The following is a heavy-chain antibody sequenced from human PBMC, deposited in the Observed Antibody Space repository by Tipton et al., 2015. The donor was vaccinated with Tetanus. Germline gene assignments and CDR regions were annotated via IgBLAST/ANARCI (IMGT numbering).Heavy chain of an antibody. V-gene: IGHV3-33*01. CDR1: GFIFSSYG. D-gene: IGHD2-15*01. CDR3: AREADCSGGSCFSGDFDN. CDR2: VWYDGSRQ. J-gene: IGHJ4*02. Sequence: SLRLSCAASGFIFSSYGIHWVRQAPGKGLEWLALVWYDGSRQYYADSVKGRFTISRDNSKNTLYLQMNSLRAEDTAVYYCAREADCSGGSCFSGDFDNWGQGTQVTVSS.